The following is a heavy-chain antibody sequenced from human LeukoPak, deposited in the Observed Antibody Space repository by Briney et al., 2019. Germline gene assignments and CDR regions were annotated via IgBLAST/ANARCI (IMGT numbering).Heavy chain of an antibody. CDR2: IYSGGST. J-gene: IGHJ4*02. CDR3: ARDTVDTAMSY. CDR1: GFTVSSNY. Sequence: GESLRLSCAASGFTVSSNYMSWVRQAPGKGLEWVSVIYSGGSTYYADSVKGRFTISRDNSKNTLYLQMNSLRAEDTAVYYCARDTVDTAMSYWGQGTLVTVSS. D-gene: IGHD5-18*01. V-gene: IGHV3-66*01.